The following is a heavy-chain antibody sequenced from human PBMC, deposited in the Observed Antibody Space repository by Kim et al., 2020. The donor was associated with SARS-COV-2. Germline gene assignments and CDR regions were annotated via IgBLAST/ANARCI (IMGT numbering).Heavy chain of an antibody. V-gene: IGHV3-53*01. CDR1: GFTVSSNY. Sequence: GGSLRLSCAASGFTVSSNYMSWVRQAPGKGLEWVSVIYSGGSTNYADSVKGRFTISRDNSKNTLYLQMNSLRAEDTAVYYCARDWDSSSWYGLDYWGQGT. CDR3: ARDWDSSSWYGLDY. CDR2: IYSGGST. J-gene: IGHJ4*02. D-gene: IGHD6-13*01.